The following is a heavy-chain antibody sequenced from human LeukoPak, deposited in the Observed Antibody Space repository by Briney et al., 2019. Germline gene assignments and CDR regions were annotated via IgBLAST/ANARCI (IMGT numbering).Heavy chain of an antibody. CDR1: GYTFTSYD. J-gene: IGHJ6*02. CDR2: MNPNSGNT. V-gene: IGHV1-8*03. CDR3: AREPSIFSLMDV. D-gene: IGHD3-3*01. Sequence: ASVKVSCKASGYTFTSYDINWMRQATGQGLEWMGWMNPNSGNTGYAQKFQGRVTITRNTSISTAYMELSSLRSEDTAVYYCAREPSIFSLMDVWGQGTPVTVSS.